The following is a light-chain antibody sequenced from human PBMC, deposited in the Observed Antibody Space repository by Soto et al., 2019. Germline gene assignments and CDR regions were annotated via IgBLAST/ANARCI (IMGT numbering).Light chain of an antibody. CDR3: QQYGSSPRT. CDR2: GAS. Sequence: EIVLTQSPVTLSLSPGERATLSCRASQSVSSSYLAWYQQKPGQAPRLLIYGASSRATGIPDRFSGSGSGTDFTLTISRLGPEDFAVYYCQQYGSSPRTFGQGTKVDIK. J-gene: IGKJ1*01. CDR1: QSVSSSY. V-gene: IGKV3-20*01.